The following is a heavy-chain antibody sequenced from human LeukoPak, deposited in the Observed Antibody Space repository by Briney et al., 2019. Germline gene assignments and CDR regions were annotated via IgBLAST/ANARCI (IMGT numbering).Heavy chain of an antibody. D-gene: IGHD3-10*01. CDR2: LSGSGGST. Sequence: GGSLRLSCAVSGITLSNYGITWVRQAPGKGLEWVAGLSGSGGSTNYADSVKGRFTISRDNAKNTLYLQMNSLRAEDTAVYYCARDPRPYGSGSLDYWGQGTLVTVSS. CDR1: GITLSNYG. J-gene: IGHJ4*02. CDR3: ARDPRPYGSGSLDY. V-gene: IGHV3-23*01.